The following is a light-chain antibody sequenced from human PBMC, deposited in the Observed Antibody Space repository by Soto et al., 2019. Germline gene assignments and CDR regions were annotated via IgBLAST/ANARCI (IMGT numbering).Light chain of an antibody. CDR1: QSVSSN. CDR3: QQSYSTLWA. CDR2: GAS. J-gene: IGKJ1*01. V-gene: IGKV3-15*01. Sequence: EIVMTQSPATLSVSPGERATLSCRASQSVSSNLAWYQQKPGQAPRLLIYGASTRATGVPARFSGSGSGTDLTLTISSLQPEDFATYYCQQSYSTLWAFGQGTKVDIK.